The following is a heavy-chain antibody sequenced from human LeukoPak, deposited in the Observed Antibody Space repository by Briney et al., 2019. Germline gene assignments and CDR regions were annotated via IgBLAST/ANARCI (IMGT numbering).Heavy chain of an antibody. Sequence: PGGSLRLSCAASGFTFSRYAMHWVRQAPGKGLEWVAVISYDGSNKYYADSVKGRFTISRDNSKNTLYLQMNSLRAEDTAVYYCARDQSSTSPSSLDYWGQGTLVTVSS. J-gene: IGHJ4*02. D-gene: IGHD2-2*01. CDR2: ISYDGSNK. CDR1: GFTFSRYA. CDR3: ARDQSSTSPSSLDY. V-gene: IGHV3-30-3*01.